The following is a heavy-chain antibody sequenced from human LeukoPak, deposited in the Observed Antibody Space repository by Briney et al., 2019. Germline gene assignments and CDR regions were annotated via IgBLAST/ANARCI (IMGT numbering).Heavy chain of an antibody. D-gene: IGHD3-22*01. V-gene: IGHV3-48*03. CDR2: IGSSGGNI. J-gene: IGHJ3*02. Sequence: GGSLRLSCEASGFTFSSYEMNWVRQAPGKGLEWVSYIGSSGGNIFYADSVKGRFTISRDNAKNSLYLHMNSLRAEDTAVYYCASSIFDYYDSSGYFSYDAFDIWGQGTMVTVSS. CDR3: ASSIFDYYDSSGYFSYDAFDI. CDR1: GFTFSSYE.